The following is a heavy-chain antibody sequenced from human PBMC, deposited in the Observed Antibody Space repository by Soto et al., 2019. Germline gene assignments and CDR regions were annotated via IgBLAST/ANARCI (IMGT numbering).Heavy chain of an antibody. D-gene: IGHD2-15*01. CDR3: AREGTPLAY. CDR2: ISAYNGNT. CDR1: GYTFTNFG. J-gene: IGHJ4*02. Sequence: GASVKVSCKASGYTFTNFGISWVRQAPGQGLEWMGWISAYNGNTNYAQKFQGRVTMTTDTSTSTAYMEVRCLRFDDTSVYYCAREGTPLAYWGQGTLVTVSA. V-gene: IGHV1-18*01.